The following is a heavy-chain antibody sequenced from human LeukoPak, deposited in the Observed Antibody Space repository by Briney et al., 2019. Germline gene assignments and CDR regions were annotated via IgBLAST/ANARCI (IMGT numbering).Heavy chain of an antibody. Sequence: HSQTLSLTCAISGDSVSSNSAAWSWIRQSPSRGLECLGRTYYRSKWFNDYAVSVKSRIIIDPDTSKNQFSLQLNSVTPEDTAVYYCARGGSGGRAFDIWGQGTMVTVSS. V-gene: IGHV6-1*01. CDR2: TYYRSKWFN. CDR1: GDSVSSNSAA. CDR3: ARGGSGGRAFDI. J-gene: IGHJ3*02. D-gene: IGHD3-10*01.